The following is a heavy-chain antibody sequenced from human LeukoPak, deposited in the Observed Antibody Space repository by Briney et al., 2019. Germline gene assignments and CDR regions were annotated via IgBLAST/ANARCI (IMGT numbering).Heavy chain of an antibody. CDR2: INPDGGST. J-gene: IGHJ6*02. V-gene: IGHV1-46*01. CDR3: ARRGWLVQSYYYYGMDV. D-gene: IGHD6-19*01. CDR1: GYTFTSYW. Sequence: ASVKVSCKGSGYTFTSYWIQWVRQAPGQGLEWMGLINPDGGSTAYAHRFQGRVTMTRDTSTSTVYMDLSSLRSEDTAMYYCARRGWLVQSYYYYGMDVWGQGTTVTVSS.